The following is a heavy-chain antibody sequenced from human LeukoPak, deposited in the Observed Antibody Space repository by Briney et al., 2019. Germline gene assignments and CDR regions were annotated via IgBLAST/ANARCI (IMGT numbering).Heavy chain of an antibody. J-gene: IGHJ6*03. CDR2: IYYSGST. D-gene: IGHD7-27*01. V-gene: IGHV4-31*03. CDR3: ARVPGDYYYYMDV. Sequence: SETLSLTCTVSGGSISSGGYYWSWIRQHPGKGLEWIGYIYYSGSTYYNPSLKSRVTISVDTSKNQFSLKLSSVTAADTAVYYCARVPGDYYYYMDVWGKGTTVTVSS. CDR1: GGSISSGGYY.